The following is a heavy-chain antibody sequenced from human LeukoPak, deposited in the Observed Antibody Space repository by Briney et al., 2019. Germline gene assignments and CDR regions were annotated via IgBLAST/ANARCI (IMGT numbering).Heavy chain of an antibody. D-gene: IGHD3-3*01. CDR2: IRYDGSNK. CDR1: GFTFSSYG. V-gene: IGHV3-30*02. Sequence: GGSLRLSCAASGFTFSSYGMHWVRQAQGKGLEWVAFIRYDGSNKYYADSVKGRFTISRDNSKNTLYLQMNSLRAEDTAVYYCAKAGAQSDKTYDFWSGYSDYFDSWGQGTLVPVSS. J-gene: IGHJ4*02. CDR3: AKAGAQSDKTYDFWSGYSDYFDS.